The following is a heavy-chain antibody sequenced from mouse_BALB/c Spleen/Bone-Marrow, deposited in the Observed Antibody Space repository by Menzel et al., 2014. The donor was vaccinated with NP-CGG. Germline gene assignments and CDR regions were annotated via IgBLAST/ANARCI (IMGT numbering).Heavy chain of an antibody. J-gene: IGHJ3*02. D-gene: IGHD1-1*01. CDR2: IDPETDNT. CDR3: TRYGSRGY. Sequence: VNLVESGAELVRPGASVTLSCKASGYTFADYEMHWVKQTPVHGLEWIGSIDPETDNTVFNQKFKAKATLTADRSSNTASMDLRSLTSEDSAVYYCTRYGSRGYWGQGTLVTVS. CDR1: GYTFADYE. V-gene: IGHV1-15*01.